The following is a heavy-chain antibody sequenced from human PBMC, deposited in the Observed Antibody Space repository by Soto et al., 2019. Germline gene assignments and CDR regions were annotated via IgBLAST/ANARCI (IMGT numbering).Heavy chain of an antibody. CDR2: ISYDGSNK. J-gene: IGHJ6*02. CDR1: GFTFSSYA. CDR3: ARRAWGQQLVPSFDYYGMDV. Sequence: GGSLRLSCAASGFTFSSYAMHWVRQAPGKGLEWVAVISYDGSNKYYADSVKGRFTISRDNSKNTLYLQMNSLRAEDTAVYYCARRAWGQQLVPSFDYYGMDVWGQGTTVTVSS. V-gene: IGHV3-30-3*01. D-gene: IGHD6-13*01.